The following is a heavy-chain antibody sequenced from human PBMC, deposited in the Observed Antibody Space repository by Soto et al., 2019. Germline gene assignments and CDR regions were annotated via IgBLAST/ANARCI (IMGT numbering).Heavy chain of an antibody. CDR3: AKDIYSSSSGQDY. V-gene: IGHV3-9*01. D-gene: IGHD6-6*01. CDR1: GFTFDDYA. CDR2: ISWNGCNI. Sequence: EVQLVESGGGLVQPGRSLRLSCAASGFTFDDYAMHWVRQAPGKGLEWVSGISWNGCNIGYADSVKGRFTISRDNAKNSLFLQMNSLRADDTALYFCAKDIYSSSSGQDYWGQGTPVTVSS. J-gene: IGHJ4*02.